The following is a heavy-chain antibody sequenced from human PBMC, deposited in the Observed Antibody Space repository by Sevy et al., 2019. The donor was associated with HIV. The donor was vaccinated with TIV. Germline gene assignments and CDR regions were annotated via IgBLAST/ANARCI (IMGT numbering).Heavy chain of an antibody. D-gene: IGHD1-26*01. V-gene: IGHV3-33*01. J-gene: IGHJ4*02. CDR2: IWYDGSNT. Sequence: GGSLRLSCAASGFIFCYYGMHWVRQAPGKGLEWVAVIWYDGSNTIYADSVKGRFTISRDNSKNILYLQMNSLRDEDTAVYYCARDPHEIMLSGSYYLYWGQGTRVTVSS. CDR1: GFIFCYYG. CDR3: ARDPHEIMLSGSYYLY.